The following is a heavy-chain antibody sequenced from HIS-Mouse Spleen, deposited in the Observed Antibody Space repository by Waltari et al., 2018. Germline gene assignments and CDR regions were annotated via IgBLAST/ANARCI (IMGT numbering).Heavy chain of an antibody. J-gene: IGHJ2*01. CDR1: GCSISSSSYY. CDR3: AREIPYSSSWYDWYFDL. D-gene: IGHD6-13*01. CDR2: FYYSGST. Sequence: QLQLQESGPGLVKPSETLSLTCTVSGCSISSSSYYWGWIRQPPGKGLEWIGSFYYSGSTSYNPSLKSRVTISVDTSKNQFSLKLSSVTAADTAVYYCAREIPYSSSWYDWYFDLWGRGTLVTVSS. V-gene: IGHV4-39*07.